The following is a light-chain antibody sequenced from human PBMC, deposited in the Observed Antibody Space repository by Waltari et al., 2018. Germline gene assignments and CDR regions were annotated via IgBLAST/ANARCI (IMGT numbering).Light chain of an antibody. CDR3: QHFDIYPLT. CDR2: DAS. Sequence: AIQFTQSPSSLSASVGDRVTITCRSSQGIRSALAWYQQKPGKAPKVLISDASTLESGVPSRFSGRGFGTDFTLTISSLQPEDSATYYCQHFDIYPLTFGGGTKVEIK. V-gene: IGKV1-13*02. CDR1: QGIRSA. J-gene: IGKJ4*01.